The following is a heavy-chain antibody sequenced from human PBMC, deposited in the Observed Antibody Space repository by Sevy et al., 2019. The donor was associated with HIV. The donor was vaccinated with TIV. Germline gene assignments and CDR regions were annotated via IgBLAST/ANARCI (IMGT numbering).Heavy chain of an antibody. Sequence: GGSLRLSCAASGFTFSTYGMHWVRQAPGKGLEWVAVIWFEGSNTYYADSVKGRFTISRDIAKNTLHFQMNSLRVEDTAVYYCARDLEFYDYGDYGPEFMPDYWGQGTLVTVSS. J-gene: IGHJ4*02. CDR2: IWFEGSNT. CDR1: GFTFSTYG. V-gene: IGHV3-33*01. D-gene: IGHD4-17*01. CDR3: ARDLEFYDYGDYGPEFMPDY.